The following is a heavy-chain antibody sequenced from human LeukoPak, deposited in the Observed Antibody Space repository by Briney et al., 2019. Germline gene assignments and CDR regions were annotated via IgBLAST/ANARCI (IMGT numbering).Heavy chain of an antibody. J-gene: IGHJ6*03. D-gene: IGHD6-6*01. Sequence: GESLKISCKGSGSSFTSYWIGWVRQMPGKGLEWMGIIYPGDSDTRYSPSFQGQVTISADKSISTAYLQWSSLKASDTAMYYCARSFFQQFGGGDYYYYYMDVWGKGTTVTISS. V-gene: IGHV5-51*01. CDR2: IYPGDSDT. CDR1: GSSFTSYW. CDR3: ARSFFQQFGGGDYYYYYMDV.